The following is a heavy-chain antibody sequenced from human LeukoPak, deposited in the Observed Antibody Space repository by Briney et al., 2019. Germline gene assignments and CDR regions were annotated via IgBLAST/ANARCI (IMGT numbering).Heavy chain of an antibody. V-gene: IGHV3-23*01. CDR2: ISSGGST. D-gene: IGHD3-10*01. CDR1: GFTFSSYA. Sequence: PGGSERLSCAASGFTFSSYAMSWVRQAPGKGLEWASVISSGGSTGYVDSVKGRFTISRDYSKNTLYLQMDSLRAEDSAVYYCAKGYSSSGTYNTPFDYRGQGNLVTVSS. CDR3: AKGYSSSGTYNTPFDY. J-gene: IGHJ4*02.